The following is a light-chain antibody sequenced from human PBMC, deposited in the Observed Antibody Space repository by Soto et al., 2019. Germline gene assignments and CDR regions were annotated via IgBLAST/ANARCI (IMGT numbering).Light chain of an antibody. Sequence: SALTQPRSVSGSPGQSVTISCTGTSSDVGVYDYVSWYQQHPGKAPKLMIYDVTKRPSGVPDRFSGSKSANTASLTISGLQAEDEADYYCSSYTTSSTRVFGTGTKVTVL. V-gene: IGLV2-11*01. J-gene: IGLJ1*01. CDR2: DVT. CDR3: SSYTTSSTRV. CDR1: SSDVGVYDY.